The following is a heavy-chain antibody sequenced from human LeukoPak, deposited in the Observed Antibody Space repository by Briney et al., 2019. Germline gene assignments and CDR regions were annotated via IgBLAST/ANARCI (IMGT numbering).Heavy chain of an antibody. D-gene: IGHD1-26*01. Sequence: SETLSLTCTVSGGSISSNNYYWSWIRQPAGKGLEWIGRIYTSGSTNYNPSLKSRVTISVDTSKNQFSLKLSSVTAADTAVYYCARGPWGVGSYYSGAFDIWGQGTMVTVSS. V-gene: IGHV4-61*02. CDR1: GGSISSNNYY. J-gene: IGHJ3*02. CDR3: ARGPWGVGSYYSGAFDI. CDR2: IYTSGST.